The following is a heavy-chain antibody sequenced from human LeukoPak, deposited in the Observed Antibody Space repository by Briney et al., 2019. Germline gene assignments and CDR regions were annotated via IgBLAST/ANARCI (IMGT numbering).Heavy chain of an antibody. Sequence: PSETLSLTCTVSGGSISSSYWSWIRQPPGKGLEWIGYIYYSGSTNYNPSLKSRVTISVDTSKNQFSLKLSSVAAADTAVYYCARVGADGSGFLFDYWGQGTLVTVSS. CDR3: ARVGADGSGFLFDY. V-gene: IGHV4-59*12. CDR2: IYYSGST. J-gene: IGHJ4*02. CDR1: GGSISSSY. D-gene: IGHD3-10*01.